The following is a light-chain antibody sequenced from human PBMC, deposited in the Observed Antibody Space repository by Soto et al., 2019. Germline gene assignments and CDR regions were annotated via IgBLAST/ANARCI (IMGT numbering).Light chain of an antibody. CDR3: QHYGHALWA. V-gene: IGKV3-20*01. CDR1: QSVTSNY. Sequence: VLTQSPGTLSLSPGERATLSCRASQSVTSNYLAWYQQKPGQSPRLLMSGASKRATGVPDRFSGSGSGTDFTLTISRLEPEDFAVYSCQHYGHALWAFGQGTKVEIK. J-gene: IGKJ1*01. CDR2: GAS.